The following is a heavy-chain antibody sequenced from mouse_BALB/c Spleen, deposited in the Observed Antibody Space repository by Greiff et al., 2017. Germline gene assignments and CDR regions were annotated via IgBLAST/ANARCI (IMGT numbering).Heavy chain of an antibody. CDR3: ARKGGYYRYDEAWFAD. V-gene: IGHV2-2*02. CDR1: GFSLTSYG. J-gene: IGHJ3*01. CDR2: IWSGGST. D-gene: IGHD2-14*01. Sequence: QVQLKQSGPGLVQPSQSLSITCTASGFSLTSYGVHWVRQSPGKGLEWLGVIWSGGSTDYNAAFISRLSISKDNSKSQVFFKMNSLQANDTAIYCCARKGGYYRYDEAWFADWGQGTLGTGSA.